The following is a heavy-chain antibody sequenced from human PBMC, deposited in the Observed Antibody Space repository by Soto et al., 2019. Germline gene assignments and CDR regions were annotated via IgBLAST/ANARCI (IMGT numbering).Heavy chain of an antibody. V-gene: IGHV4-34*01. CDR3: ARDTFGDAVLRYFDWLGGWFDP. D-gene: IGHD3-9*01. CDR1: GGSFSGYY. Sequence: GSLRLSCAVYGGSFSGYYWSWIRQPPGKGLEWIGEINHSGSTNYNPSLKSRVTISVDTSKNQFSLKLSSVTAADTAVYYCARDTFGDAVLRYFDWLGGWFDPWGQGTLVTVSS. J-gene: IGHJ5*02. CDR2: INHSGST.